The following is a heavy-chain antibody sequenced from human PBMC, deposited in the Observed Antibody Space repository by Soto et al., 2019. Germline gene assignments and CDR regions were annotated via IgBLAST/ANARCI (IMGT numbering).Heavy chain of an antibody. CDR2: ISYDGSNK. D-gene: IGHD6-19*01. CDR1: GFTFSSYG. J-gene: IGHJ3*02. V-gene: IGHV3-30*18. CDR3: AKDLGQWLAYDAFDI. Sequence: QVQLVESGGGVVQPGRSLRLSCAASGFTFSSYGMHWVRQAPGRGLEWVAVISYDGSNKYYADSVKGRFTISRDNSKNTMYLQIKSLRAEDTAVYYCAKDLGQWLAYDAFDIWGQGTMVTVSS.